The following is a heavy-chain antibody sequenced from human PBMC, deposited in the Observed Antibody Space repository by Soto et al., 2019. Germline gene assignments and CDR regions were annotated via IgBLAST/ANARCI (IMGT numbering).Heavy chain of an antibody. CDR3: ARQHYDPPAHFDY. CDR2: IYYSGST. J-gene: IGHJ4*02. D-gene: IGHD3-16*01. V-gene: IGHV4-59*08. CDR1: GGSISSYY. Sequence: SETLSLTCTVSGGSISSYYWSWIRQPPGKGLEWIGYIYYSGSTNYNPSLKSRVTISVDTSKNQFSLKLSSVTAADTAVYYCARQHYDPPAHFDYWGQGTLVTVSS.